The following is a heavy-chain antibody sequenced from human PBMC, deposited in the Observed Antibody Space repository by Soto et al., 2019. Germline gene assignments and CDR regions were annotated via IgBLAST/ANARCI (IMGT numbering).Heavy chain of an antibody. CDR2: IHHSGST. CDR3: ARQGFGQLHGLVDV. D-gene: IGHD3-10*01. CDR1: GGSITSHY. V-gene: IGHV4-59*08. J-gene: IGHJ6*02. Sequence: SETLSLTCSVSGGSITSHYCSWFRQPPGKGLEWIGYIHHSGSTSYNPSLKSRVTMSVDTSKNQFSLKVSSVTAAHTALYYCARQGFGQLHGLVDVWGQGTTVTVS.